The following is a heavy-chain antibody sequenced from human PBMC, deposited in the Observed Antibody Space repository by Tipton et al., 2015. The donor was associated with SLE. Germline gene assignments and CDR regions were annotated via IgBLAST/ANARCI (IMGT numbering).Heavy chain of an antibody. CDR3: AREDDRVLRDY. D-gene: IGHD3-22*01. CDR1: GFTFSDYY. CDR2: ISSSGSTI. J-gene: IGHJ4*02. Sequence: SLRLSCAASGFTFSDYYMSWIRQAPGKGLEWVSYISSSGSTIYYADSAKGRFTISRDNAKNSLYLQMNSLRAEDTAVYYCAREDDRVLRDYWGQGTLVTVSS. V-gene: IGHV3-11*01.